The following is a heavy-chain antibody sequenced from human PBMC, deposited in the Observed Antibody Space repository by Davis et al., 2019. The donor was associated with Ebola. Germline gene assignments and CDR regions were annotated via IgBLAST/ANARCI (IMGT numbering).Heavy chain of an antibody. CDR2: IKQDGSEK. CDR3: ARDALGYSSSWYEIAFDY. Sequence: PGGSLRLSCAASGFTFSSYWMSWVRQAPGKGLEWVANIKQDGSEKYYVGSVKGRFTISRDNAKNSLYLQMNSLRAEDTAVYYCARDALGYSSSWYEIAFDYWGQGTLVTVSS. V-gene: IGHV3-7*01. D-gene: IGHD6-13*01. J-gene: IGHJ4*02. CDR1: GFTFSSYW.